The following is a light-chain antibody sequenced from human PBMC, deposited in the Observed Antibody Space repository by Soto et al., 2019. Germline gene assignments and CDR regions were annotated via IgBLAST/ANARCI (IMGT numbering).Light chain of an antibody. Sequence: QSVLTQPPSVSGAPGQRVTISCTGSSSNIGAGYDVHWYQQLPGTAPKLLIYGNSKRPSGVPDRFSGSKSGTSASLAITGLQAEDEADYYCQSYYSSLSCLYVFGKGTKLTVL. CDR1: SSNIGAGYD. V-gene: IGLV1-40*01. CDR2: GNS. CDR3: QSYYSSLSCLYV. J-gene: IGLJ1*01.